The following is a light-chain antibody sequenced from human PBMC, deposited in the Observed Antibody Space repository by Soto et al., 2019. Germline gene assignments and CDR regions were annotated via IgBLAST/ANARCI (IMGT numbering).Light chain of an antibody. CDR3: QVWDSDHVV. Sequence: SSELTQPPSVSVAPGKTARISCGGNNIGSKSVHWYQQKPGQAPVVVIYYDSDRPSGIPERFSGSNSGNTATLTISRVEAGDEADYYCQVWDSDHVVFGGGTKLTVL. CDR2: YDS. CDR1: NIGSKS. J-gene: IGLJ2*01. V-gene: IGLV3-21*04.